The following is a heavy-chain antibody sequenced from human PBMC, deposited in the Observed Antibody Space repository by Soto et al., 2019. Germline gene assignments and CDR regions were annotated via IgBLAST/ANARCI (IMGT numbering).Heavy chain of an antibody. Sequence: EVHLVESGGGLVQPGGSLRLSCAASGFSFSTYWMYWVRQAPGKGLVLVSSINVDGNTINYGDSVKGRVTVSRDNANNTLYLQMNSLRAEDTAVYYCARDEGRQGPEYFHHWGQGTLVTVSS. CDR3: ARDEGRQGPEYFHH. V-gene: IGHV3-74*01. CDR1: GFSFSTYW. CDR2: INVDGNTI. J-gene: IGHJ1*01.